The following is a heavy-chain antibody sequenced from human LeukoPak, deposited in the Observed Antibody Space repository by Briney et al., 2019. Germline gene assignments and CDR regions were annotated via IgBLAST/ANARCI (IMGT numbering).Heavy chain of an antibody. Sequence: SETLSLTCAVYGGSFSGYYWSWIRQPPGKGLGWIGEINHSGSTNYNPSLKSRVTISVDTSKNQFSLKLSSVIAADTAVYYCARQTLYCSSTSCYVDYFDYWGQGTLVTVSS. J-gene: IGHJ4*02. CDR2: INHSGST. CDR3: ARQTLYCSSTSCYVDYFDY. CDR1: GGSFSGYY. V-gene: IGHV4-34*01. D-gene: IGHD2-2*01.